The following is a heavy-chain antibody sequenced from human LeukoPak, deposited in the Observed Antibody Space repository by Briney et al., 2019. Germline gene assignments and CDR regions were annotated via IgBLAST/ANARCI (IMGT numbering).Heavy chain of an antibody. CDR2: INHSGST. J-gene: IGHJ6*02. CDR1: GGSFSGYY. D-gene: IGHD3-10*01. V-gene: IGHV4-34*01. CDR3: ARGQDGSGSNYYGMGV. Sequence: SETLSLTCAVYGGSFSGYYWSWIRQPPGKGLEWIGEINHSGSTNYNPSLKSRVTISVDTSKNQFSLKLSSVTAADTAVYYCARGQDGSGSNYYGMGVWGQGTTVTVSS.